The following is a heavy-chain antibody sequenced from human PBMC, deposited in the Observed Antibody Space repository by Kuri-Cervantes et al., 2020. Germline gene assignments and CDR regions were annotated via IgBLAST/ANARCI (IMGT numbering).Heavy chain of an antibody. D-gene: IGHD1-26*01. CDR3: ARADSGSYFGY. CDR2: IKQDGSEK. V-gene: IGHV3-7*01. J-gene: IGHJ4*02. Sequence: GESLKISCAASGFTFSSYWMSWVRQAPGKGLEWVANIKQDGSEKYYVDSVKGRFTISRDNAKNSLYLQMNSLRAEDTAVYYCARADSGSYFGYWGQGTLVTVSS. CDR1: GFTFSSYW.